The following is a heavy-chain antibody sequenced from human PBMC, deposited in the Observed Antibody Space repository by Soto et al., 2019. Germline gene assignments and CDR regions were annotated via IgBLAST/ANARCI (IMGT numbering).Heavy chain of an antibody. V-gene: IGHV4-31*03. Sequence: PSETLSLTCTVSGGSISSGGYYWSWIRQHPGKGLGWIGYIYYSGSTYYNPSLKSRVTISVDTSKNQFSLKLSSVTAADTAVYYCARGASVAGLDYWGQGTLVTVSS. J-gene: IGHJ4*02. CDR3: ARGASVAGLDY. CDR2: IYYSGST. D-gene: IGHD6-19*01. CDR1: GGSISSGGYY.